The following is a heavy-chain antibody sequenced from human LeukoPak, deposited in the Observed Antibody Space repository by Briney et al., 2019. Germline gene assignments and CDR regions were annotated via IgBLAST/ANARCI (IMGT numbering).Heavy chain of an antibody. CDR1: GFTFSSYA. CDR3: ARGGAAAGTVY. D-gene: IGHD6-13*01. Sequence: GGSLRLSCAASGFTFSSYAMSWVRQAPGKGLEWVAVISYDGSNKYYADSVKGRFTISRDNSKNALYLQMNSLRAEDTAVYYCARGGAAAGTVYWGQGTLVTVSS. CDR2: ISYDGSNK. J-gene: IGHJ4*02. V-gene: IGHV3-30*04.